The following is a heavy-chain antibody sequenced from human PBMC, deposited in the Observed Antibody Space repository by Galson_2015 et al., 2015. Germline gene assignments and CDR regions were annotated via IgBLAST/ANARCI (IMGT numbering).Heavy chain of an antibody. CDR1: GYTFTSYD. J-gene: IGHJ4*02. CDR2: MNPNSGNT. Sequence: SVKVSCKASGYTFTSYDINWVRQATGQGLEWMGWMNPNSGNTGYAQKFQGRVTMTRNTSISTAYMELSSLRSEDTAVYYCAREPGYYDSSGYFEGDYWGQGTLVTVSS. V-gene: IGHV1-8*01. CDR3: AREPGYYDSSGYFEGDY. D-gene: IGHD3-22*01.